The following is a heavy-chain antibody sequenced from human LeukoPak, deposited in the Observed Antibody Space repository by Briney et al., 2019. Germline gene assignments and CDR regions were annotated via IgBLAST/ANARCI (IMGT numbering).Heavy chain of an antibody. CDR1: AFTFEDYT. J-gene: IGHJ4*02. CDR2: ISGKGDKT. CDR3: AKGLRSGTHYNTFDR. D-gene: IGHD3-10*01. Sequence: PGGSLRLSCAASAFTFEDYTMHWVRQAPGEGLEWVSHISGKGDKTYYADSVKGRFTISRDNNRNSLYLQMNSLRTEDTALYYCAKGLRSGTHYNTFDRWGQGTLVTVSS. V-gene: IGHV3-43*02.